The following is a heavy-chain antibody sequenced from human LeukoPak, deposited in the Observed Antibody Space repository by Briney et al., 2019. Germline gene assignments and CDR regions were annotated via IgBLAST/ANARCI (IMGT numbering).Heavy chain of an antibody. D-gene: IGHD3-9*01. Sequence: SETLSLTCAVYGGSFSGYYWSWIRQPPGKGLEWIGSIYYSGSTYYNPSLKSRVTISVDTSKNQFSLKLSSVTAADTAVYYCARDKGPYDILTGYNPYYFDYWGQGTLVTVSS. CDR3: ARDKGPYDILTGYNPYYFDY. V-gene: IGHV4-34*01. CDR1: GGSFSGYY. J-gene: IGHJ4*02. CDR2: IYYSGST.